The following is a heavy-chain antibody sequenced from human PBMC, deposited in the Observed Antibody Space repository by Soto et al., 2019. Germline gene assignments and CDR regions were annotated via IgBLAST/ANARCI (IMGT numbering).Heavy chain of an antibody. CDR1: GYTFTNYY. CDR2: INPNGGGT. Sequence: QVQLVQSGAEVKKPGASVKVSCKASGYTFTNYYMHWVRQAPGQGLEWVGIINPNGGGTTCAQQFQGRATMPRDTPTSTVYMERRSLRSEDTAVYYCSRAGGWELGYWGQGTLVTVSS. CDR3: SRAGGWELGY. D-gene: IGHD1-26*01. V-gene: IGHV1-46*03. J-gene: IGHJ4*02.